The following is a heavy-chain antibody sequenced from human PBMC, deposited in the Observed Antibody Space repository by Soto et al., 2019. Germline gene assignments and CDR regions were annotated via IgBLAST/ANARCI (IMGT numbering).Heavy chain of an antibody. V-gene: IGHV3-30-3*01. CDR1: GFTFSSYA. CDR3: ARDYYDSSGYYYGMDV. CDR2: ISYDGSNK. Sequence: GGSLRLSCAASGFTFSSYAMHWVRQAPGKGLEWVAVISYDGSNKYYADSVKGRFTISRDNSKNTLYLQMNSLRAEDTAVYYCARDYYDSSGYYYGMDVWGQGTTVTVSS. D-gene: IGHD3-22*01. J-gene: IGHJ6*02.